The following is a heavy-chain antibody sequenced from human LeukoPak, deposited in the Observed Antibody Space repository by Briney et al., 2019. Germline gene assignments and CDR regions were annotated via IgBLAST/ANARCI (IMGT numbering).Heavy chain of an antibody. CDR1: GFTFTAFG. CDR3: AKINNDDDY. V-gene: IGHV3-30*18. CDR2: ISPDGHTE. D-gene: IGHD1/OR15-1a*01. Sequence: GSLRLSCAASGFTFTAFGIHWVRQAPGKGLEWVAAISPDGHTEYYIDSVKGRFTISRDNSKNMIYLQMNSLRREDSAVYFCAKINNDDDYWGQGTLVTVSS. J-gene: IGHJ4*02.